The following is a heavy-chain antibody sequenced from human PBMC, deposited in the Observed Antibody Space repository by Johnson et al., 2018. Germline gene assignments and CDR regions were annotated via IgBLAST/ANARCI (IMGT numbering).Heavy chain of an antibody. CDR3: AREGRTQDDGDYNAFDI. J-gene: IGHJ3*02. Sequence: QVQLVQSGAEVKKPGSSVKVSCKASGGTFSSYAISWVRQAPGQGLEWMGGIIPIFGTANYAQKFPGRVTITADKSTGTAYMELSRLRSEDTAGYYCAREGRTQDDGDYNAFDIWGQGTMVTVSS. CDR2: IIPIFGTA. CDR1: GGTFSSYA. V-gene: IGHV1-69*06. D-gene: IGHD4-17*01.